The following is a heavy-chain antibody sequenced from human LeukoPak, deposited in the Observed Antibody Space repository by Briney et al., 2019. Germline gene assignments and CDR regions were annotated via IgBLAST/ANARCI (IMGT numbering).Heavy chain of an antibody. J-gene: IGHJ4*02. D-gene: IGHD5-24*01. CDR1: GFTFSYYG. CDR3: VNTGTARWLQLNY. CDR2: ISSNGGST. Sequence: GSLRLSCAASGFTFSYYGMHWVRQAPGKGLEYVSAISSNGGSTYYADSMKGRFTISRDNSKDTLYLQMSSLRAEDTAVYYCVNTGTARWLQLNYWGQGTLVTVSS. V-gene: IGHV3-64D*09.